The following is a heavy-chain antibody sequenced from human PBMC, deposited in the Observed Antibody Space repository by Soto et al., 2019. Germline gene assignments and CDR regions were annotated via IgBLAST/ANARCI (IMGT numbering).Heavy chain of an antibody. D-gene: IGHD6-19*01. J-gene: IGHJ6*02. Sequence: GASVKVSCKASGGTFSSYAISWVRQAPGQGLEWMGGIIPIFGTANYAQKFQGRVTITADESTSTAYMELSSLRSEDTAVYYCARGGSGLLYYYYGRDVWGQGPPVPVS. CDR1: GGTFSSYA. V-gene: IGHV1-69*13. CDR2: IIPIFGTA. CDR3: ARGGSGLLYYYYGRDV.